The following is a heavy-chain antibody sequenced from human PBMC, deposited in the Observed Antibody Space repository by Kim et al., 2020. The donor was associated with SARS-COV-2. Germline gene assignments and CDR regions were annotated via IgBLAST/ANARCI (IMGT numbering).Heavy chain of an antibody. J-gene: IGHJ6*02. CDR3: AREVRGYSYGPYYYYYGMDV. Sequence: RVTISVDTSKNQFSLKLSSVTAADTAVYYCAREVRGYSYGPYYYYYGMDVWGQGTTVTVSS. D-gene: IGHD5-18*01. V-gene: IGHV4-59*01.